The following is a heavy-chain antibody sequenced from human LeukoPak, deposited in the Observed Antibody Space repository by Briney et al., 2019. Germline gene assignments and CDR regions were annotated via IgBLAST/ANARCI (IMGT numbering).Heavy chain of an antibody. V-gene: IGHV3-33*01. J-gene: IGHJ3*01. Sequence: GRSLRLSCAASGFTFSSYGMHWVRQAPGKGLEWVALIWFDGSNKYYADSVKGRFTISRGNSKNTLYLRMNSLRAEDAAVYYCAYFGSSGSWGQGTMVTVSS. CDR3: AYFGSSGS. CDR2: IWFDGSNK. CDR1: GFTFSSYG. D-gene: IGHD3-22*01.